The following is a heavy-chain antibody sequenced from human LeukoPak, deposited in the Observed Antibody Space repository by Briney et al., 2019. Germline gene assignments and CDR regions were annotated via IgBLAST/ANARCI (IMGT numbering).Heavy chain of an antibody. V-gene: IGHV1-69*04. CDR1: GGTFSSYA. CDR2: IIPILGIA. J-gene: IGHJ4*01. CDR3: ARDRPFDY. Sequence: SVKVSCKASGGTFSSYAISWVRQAPGQGLEWMGRIIPILGIANYAQKLQGRVTMTTDTSTSTAYMELRSLRSDDTAFYYCARDRPFDYWGQGTLVTVSS.